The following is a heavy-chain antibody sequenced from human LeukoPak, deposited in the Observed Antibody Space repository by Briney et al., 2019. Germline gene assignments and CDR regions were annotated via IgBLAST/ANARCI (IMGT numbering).Heavy chain of an antibody. Sequence: PSETLSLTCTVSGGSISSGSYYWSWIRQPAGKGLEWIGRIYTSGSTNYNPSLKSRVTISVDTSKNQFSLKLSSVTAADTAVYYCARDHASYYCSSTSCYYYYYMDVWGKGTTVTVSS. D-gene: IGHD2-2*01. CDR3: ARDHASYYCSSTSCYYYYYMDV. V-gene: IGHV4-61*02. CDR1: GGSISSGSYY. CDR2: IYTSGST. J-gene: IGHJ6*03.